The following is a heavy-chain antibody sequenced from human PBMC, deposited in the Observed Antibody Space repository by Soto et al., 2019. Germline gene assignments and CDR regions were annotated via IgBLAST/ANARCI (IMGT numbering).Heavy chain of an antibody. CDR1: GFTFSNYA. CDR3: AEATMTLVVIRLDS. J-gene: IGHJ4*02. D-gene: IGHD3-22*01. Sequence: PGGSLRLSCAASGFTFSNYAMNWVRQAPGKGLEWVSTISGRGGSTYYADSVKGRFTISRDNSKNILYLQMNSLRAEDTAVYYCAEATMTLVVIRLDSWGQGTLVTVSS. CDR2: ISGRGGST. V-gene: IGHV3-23*01.